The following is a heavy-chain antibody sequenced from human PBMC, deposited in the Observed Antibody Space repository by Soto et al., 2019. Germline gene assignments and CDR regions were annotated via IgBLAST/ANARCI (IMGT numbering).Heavy chain of an antibody. D-gene: IGHD3-3*01. V-gene: IGHV3-11*01. CDR3: ASHYDMWSGYLSPVDY. CDR2: IDTSGTKI. J-gene: IGHJ4*02. Sequence: QVQLVESGGDLVKPGGSLRLSCAASGYTFSDYYMSWIRQAPGKGLEWISYIDTSGTKIYYADSVKGRFTITRDNAKNSQYLEMNSLRDEDTDVYYCASHYDMWSGYLSPVDYWGQGTLVTVSS. CDR1: GYTFSDYY.